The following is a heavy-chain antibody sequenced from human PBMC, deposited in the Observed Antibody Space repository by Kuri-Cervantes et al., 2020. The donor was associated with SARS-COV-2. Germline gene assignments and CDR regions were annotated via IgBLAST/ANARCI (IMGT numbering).Heavy chain of an antibody. CDR3: AKDYWNYEGFDY. V-gene: IGHV3-23*01. Sequence: GESLKISCAASGFTFSSYAMSWVRQAPGKGLEWVSAISGSGGSTYYADSVKGRFTISRDNSKNTLYLQMNSLRAEDTAVYYCAKDYWNYEGFDYWGQGTLVTVSS. J-gene: IGHJ4*02. CDR1: GFTFSSYA. CDR2: ISGSGGST. D-gene: IGHD1-7*01.